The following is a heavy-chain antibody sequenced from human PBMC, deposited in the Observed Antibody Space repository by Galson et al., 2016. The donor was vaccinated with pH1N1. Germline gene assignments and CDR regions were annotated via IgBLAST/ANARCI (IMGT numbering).Heavy chain of an antibody. J-gene: IGHJ2*01. V-gene: IGHV1-69*01. Sequence: SCKASGGTFNSNGISWLRQAPGQGLEWMGRIIPILGSTNYAQKFQGEITITADESTSTAYMELNSLRSEDTALYYCAREDYYDVDLSDWYFDLWGRGTLVTVSS. D-gene: IGHD3-22*01. CDR1: GGTFNSNG. CDR3: AREDYYDVDLSDWYFDL. CDR2: IIPILGST.